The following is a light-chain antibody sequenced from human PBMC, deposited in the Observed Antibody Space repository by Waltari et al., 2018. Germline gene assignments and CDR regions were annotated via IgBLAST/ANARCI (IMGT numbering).Light chain of an antibody. CDR3: HQHETAPLT. J-gene: IGKJ4*01. CDR1: HSLNTNY. V-gene: IGKV3-20*01. Sequence: EIVLTQSPGPLSLSPGERATLSCRASHSLNTNYFAWYQQKPGQAPRLLIYGASSRATGIPDRFTGSGSGADFTLTISRLEPEDFAVYYCHQHETAPLTFGGGTKVEIK. CDR2: GAS.